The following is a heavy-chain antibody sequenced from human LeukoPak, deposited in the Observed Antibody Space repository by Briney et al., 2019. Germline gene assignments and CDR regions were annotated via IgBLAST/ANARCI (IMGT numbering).Heavy chain of an antibody. Sequence: PGGSLRLSCAASGFTFSSYGMHWVRQAPGKGLEWVAVIWYDGSNKYYADSVKGRFTISRDNAKNSLYLQMNSLRDEDTAVYYCARSVDFDYWGQRTLVTVSS. V-gene: IGHV3-33*01. J-gene: IGHJ4*02. CDR1: GFTFSSYG. CDR2: IWYDGSNK. CDR3: ARSVDFDY.